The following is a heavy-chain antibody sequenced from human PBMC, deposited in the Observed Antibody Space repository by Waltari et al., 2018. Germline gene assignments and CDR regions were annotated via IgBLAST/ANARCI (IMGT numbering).Heavy chain of an antibody. CDR3: ATDLTGLRDVGWV. V-gene: IGHV1-24*01. J-gene: IGHJ4*02. CDR2: FDPEDGET. D-gene: IGHD6-19*01. CDR1: GYTLHELS. Sequence: QVQLVQSGAEVKKPGASAKVSCKVSGYTLHELSMPWVRPAPGKGLEWMGGFDPEDGETIYAQKFQGRVTMTEDTSTDTAYMELSSLRSEDTAVYYCATDLTGLRDVGWVWGQGTLVTVSS.